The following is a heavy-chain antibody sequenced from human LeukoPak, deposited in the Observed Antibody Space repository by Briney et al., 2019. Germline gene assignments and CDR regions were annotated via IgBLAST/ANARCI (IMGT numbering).Heavy chain of an antibody. CDR3: ARDPGGAFDY. CDR2: ISSSGSTI. CDR1: GFTFSSYW. V-gene: IGHV3-48*04. D-gene: IGHD3-16*01. Sequence: GGSLGLSCAASGFTFSSYWMNWVRQAPGKGLEWVSYISSSGSTIYYADSVKGRFTISRDNAKNSLYLQMNSLRAEDTAVYYCARDPGGAFDYWGQGTLVTVSS. J-gene: IGHJ4*02.